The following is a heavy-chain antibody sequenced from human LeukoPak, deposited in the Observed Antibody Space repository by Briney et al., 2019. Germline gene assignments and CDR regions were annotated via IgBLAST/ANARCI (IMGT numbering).Heavy chain of an antibody. Sequence: GGSLRLSCAASGFTVSSNYMSWVRQAPGKGLEWVSVIYSGGSTYYADSVKGRFTISRDNSKNTLYLQMNSLRAEDTAVYYCVKYYDFWSGYSDYWGQGTLVTVSS. D-gene: IGHD3-3*01. V-gene: IGHV3-53*01. CDR3: VKYYDFWSGYSDY. CDR2: IYSGGST. J-gene: IGHJ4*02. CDR1: GFTVSSNY.